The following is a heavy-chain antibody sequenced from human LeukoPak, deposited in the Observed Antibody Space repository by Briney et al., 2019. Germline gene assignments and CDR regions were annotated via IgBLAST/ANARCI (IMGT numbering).Heavy chain of an antibody. CDR3: ARYHCPGGICDGFDV. CDR2: IHSTGST. CDR1: GGSVSGHF. V-gene: IGHV4-59*08. J-gene: IGHJ3*01. Sequence: SETLSLTCAVSGGSVSGHFWSWIRQPPGKGLEWIGFIHSTGSTNYNPSLRSRVTMSIDTSTKQFSLKLTSVIAADTALFYCARYHCPGGICDGFDVWGQGTMVTVSS. D-gene: IGHD2-8*02.